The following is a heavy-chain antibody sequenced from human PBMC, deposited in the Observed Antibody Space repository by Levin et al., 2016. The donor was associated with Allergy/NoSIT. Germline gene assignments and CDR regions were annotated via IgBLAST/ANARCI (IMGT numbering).Heavy chain of an antibody. V-gene: IGHV5-10-1*01. CDR2: IDPSDSYT. CDR3: ARQQRNSGNDLYYNYYGMDV. J-gene: IGHJ6*02. D-gene: IGHD5-12*01. Sequence: VRQMPGKGLEWMGRIDPSDSYTKYSPSFQGHVTISAEKSISTAYLQWRSLKASDTAMYYCARQQRNSGNDLYYNYYGMDVWGHGTTVTVSS.